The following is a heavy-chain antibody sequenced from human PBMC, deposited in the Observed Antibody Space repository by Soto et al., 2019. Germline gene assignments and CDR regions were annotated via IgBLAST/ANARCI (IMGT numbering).Heavy chain of an antibody. D-gene: IGHD6-25*01. CDR1: GGSMRTPNYY. Sequence: QLQLQESGPGLVKPSTTLSLTCNVSGGSMRTPNYYWVWIRQPPGKGLEWIGSIYYSGTTYYSPFLKSRVAISADTSKNQFSLVLDPVAAADTAVYFCAAVVPAARVDYWGQGALITVSS. CDR2: IYYSGTT. CDR3: AAVVPAARVDY. J-gene: IGHJ4*02. V-gene: IGHV4-39*01.